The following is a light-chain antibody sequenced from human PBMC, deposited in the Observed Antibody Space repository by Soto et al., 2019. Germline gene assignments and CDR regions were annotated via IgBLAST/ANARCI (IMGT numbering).Light chain of an antibody. Sequence: AIQMTQSPSSLSASVGDRVTITCRASQGIRNDLGWYQQKPGNAPKLLIYAASSLQSGVPSRFSGSGSGTDFTLTISSLQPEDFATYYCLQDYNYRTFGQGTKVEIK. CDR2: AAS. CDR1: QGIRND. V-gene: IGKV1-6*01. CDR3: LQDYNYRT. J-gene: IGKJ1*01.